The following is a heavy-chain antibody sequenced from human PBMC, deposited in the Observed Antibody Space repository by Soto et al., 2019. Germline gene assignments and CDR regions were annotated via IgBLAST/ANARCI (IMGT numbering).Heavy chain of an antibody. CDR1: GGTFSSYA. J-gene: IGHJ6*02. Sequence: QVQLVQSGAEVKKPGSSVKVSCKASGGTFSSYAISWVRQAPGQGLEWMGGIIPIFGTANYAQKFQGRVTITADESTSTAYMELSSLRSEDTAVYYCARDDYGDYIYYYYGMDVWGQGTTVTVSS. D-gene: IGHD4-17*01. CDR2: IIPIFGTA. V-gene: IGHV1-69*01. CDR3: ARDDYGDYIYYYYGMDV.